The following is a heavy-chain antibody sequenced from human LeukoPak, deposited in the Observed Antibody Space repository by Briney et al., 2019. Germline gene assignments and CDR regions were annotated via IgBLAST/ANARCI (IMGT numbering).Heavy chain of an antibody. Sequence: SQTLSLTCTVSGDSISSGDFYWTWIRQPPGKGLEWIGYIYYSGSTYYNPSLKSRHTISVDTSKNQFSLKLSSVTAADTAVYCCARVLGDLAFDIWGQGTMVTVSS. V-gene: IGHV4-30-4*08. J-gene: IGHJ3*02. CDR3: ARVLGDLAFDI. D-gene: IGHD3-16*01. CDR2: IYYSGST. CDR1: GDSISSGDFY.